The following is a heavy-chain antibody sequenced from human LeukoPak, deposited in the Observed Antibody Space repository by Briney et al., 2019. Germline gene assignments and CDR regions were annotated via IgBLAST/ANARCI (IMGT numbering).Heavy chain of an antibody. CDR3: ARHLDIAASGTFDY. J-gene: IGHJ4*02. D-gene: IGHD6-13*01. CDR1: GGSISSHH. V-gene: IGHV4-59*08. CDR2: IYYSGST. Sequence: SETLSLTCTVSGGSISSHHWGWIRQPPGKGLEWIGYIYYSGSTNYKPSLKSRVTISVDTSKNQFSLKLTSVTAADTAVYYCARHLDIAASGTFDYWGQGTLVTVSS.